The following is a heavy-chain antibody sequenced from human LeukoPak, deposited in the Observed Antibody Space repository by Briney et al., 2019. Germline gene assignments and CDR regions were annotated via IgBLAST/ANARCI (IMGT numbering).Heavy chain of an antibody. Sequence: ASVKVSCKASGYTFTSYAMHWVRQAPGQRLEWMGWINAGNGNTKYSQEFQGRVTITRDTSASTAYMELSSLRSEDMAVYYCARKRAGGSPTGAFDIWGQGTMVTVSS. D-gene: IGHD1-26*01. V-gene: IGHV1-3*03. J-gene: IGHJ3*02. CDR2: INAGNGNT. CDR1: GYTFTSYA. CDR3: ARKRAGGSPTGAFDI.